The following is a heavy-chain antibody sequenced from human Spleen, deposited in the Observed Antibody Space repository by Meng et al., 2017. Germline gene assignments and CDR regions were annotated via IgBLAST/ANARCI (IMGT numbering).Heavy chain of an antibody. CDR2: INPNSGST. J-gene: IGHJ1*01. Sequence: ASVKVSCKASGYAFSGYYMHWVRQAPGQGLEWMGRINPNSGSTDYAQKFHGRVTMTRDASIHTAYIELSNLRSGDTAVYYCARDEAVQFLGSRYCSDGTCRQSQQWGQGTLVTVSS. CDR3: ARDEAVQFLGSRYCSDGTCRQSQQ. D-gene: IGHD2-15*01. V-gene: IGHV1-2*06. CDR1: GYAFSGYY.